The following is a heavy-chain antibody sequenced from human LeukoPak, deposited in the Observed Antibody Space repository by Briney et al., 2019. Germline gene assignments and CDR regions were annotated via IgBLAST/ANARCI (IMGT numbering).Heavy chain of an antibody. CDR2: INHSGST. J-gene: IGHJ4*02. CDR3: ASSVVVVAATPYDY. Sequence: SETLSLTCTVSGGSISSYYWSWIRQPPGKGLEWIGEINHSGSTNYNPSLKSRVTISVDTSKNQFSLKLSSVTAADTAVYYCASSVVVVAATPYDYWGQGTLVTVSS. V-gene: IGHV4-34*01. D-gene: IGHD2-15*01. CDR1: GGSISSYY.